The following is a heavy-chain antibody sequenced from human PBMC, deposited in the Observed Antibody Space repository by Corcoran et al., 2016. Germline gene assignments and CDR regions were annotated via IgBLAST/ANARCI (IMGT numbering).Heavy chain of an antibody. CDR1: GGTFSSYA. Sequence: QVQLVQSGAEVKKTGSSVKVSCKASGGTFSSYAISWVRQAPGQGLEWMGGIIPIFGTANYAQKFQGRVTITADKSTSTAYMELSSLRSEDTAVYDCAAGDYYDSSGYYRSNAFDICGQGTMVTVSS. CDR3: AAGDYYDSSGYYRSNAFDI. V-gene: IGHV1-69*06. CDR2: IIPIFGTA. D-gene: IGHD3-22*01. J-gene: IGHJ3*02.